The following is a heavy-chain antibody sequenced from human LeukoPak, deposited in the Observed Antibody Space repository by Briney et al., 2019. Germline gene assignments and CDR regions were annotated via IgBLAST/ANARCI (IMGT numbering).Heavy chain of an antibody. V-gene: IGHV1-3*01. CDR1: GYTFTSYA. D-gene: IGHD3-10*01. CDR2: INAGNGNT. Sequence: ASVKVSCKASGYTFTSYAMHWVRQAPGQRLERMGWINAGNGNTKYSQKFQGRVTITRDTSASTAYMELSSLRSEDTAVYYCARTNYYGSGSYYSPGGYYGMDVWGKGTTVTVSS. J-gene: IGHJ6*04. CDR3: ARTNYYGSGSYYSPGGYYGMDV.